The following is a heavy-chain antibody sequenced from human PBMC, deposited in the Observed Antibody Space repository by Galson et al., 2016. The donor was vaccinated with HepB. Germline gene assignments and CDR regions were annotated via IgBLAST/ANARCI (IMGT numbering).Heavy chain of an antibody. D-gene: IGHD4-23*01. CDR2: INAGGVST. V-gene: IGHV1-46*01. CDR3: ARALGSNSDWYFDL. Sequence: SVKVSCKASGSTFITYYIHWVRQAPGQGLEWMGVINAGGVSTIYAQKFQGRVTLTRGTPASIVYMELMSLRSDDTAIYYCARALGSNSDWYFDLWGRGTLVSVSS. CDR1: GSTFITYY. J-gene: IGHJ2*01.